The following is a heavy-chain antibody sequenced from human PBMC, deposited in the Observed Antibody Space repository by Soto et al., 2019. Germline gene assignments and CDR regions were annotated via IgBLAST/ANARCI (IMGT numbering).Heavy chain of an antibody. Sequence: ESGGGVVQPGRSLRLSCAASGFTFSSYTMYWVRESPGKGLEWVAGISNNGINKDYADSVKGRFIVSRDNSKNTLNLQINRLRRDDSAIYYCAREWSISVGAPGYWGQGTLVTVSS. CDR3: AREWSISVGAPGY. CDR1: GFTFSSYT. CDR2: ISNNGINK. J-gene: IGHJ4*02. V-gene: IGHV3-30-3*01. D-gene: IGHD6-19*01.